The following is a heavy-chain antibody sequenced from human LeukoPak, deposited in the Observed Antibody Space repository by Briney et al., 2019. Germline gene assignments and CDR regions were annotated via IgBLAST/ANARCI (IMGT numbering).Heavy chain of an antibody. CDR1: GYTFTVYY. J-gene: IGHJ4*02. CDR2: INPNSGGT. CDR3: ARDLVYYDSSGYPDY. Sequence: ASVKVSCKASGYTFTVYYMHGGRQAPGQGVEWMGWINPNSGGTNYAQKFQGRVTMTRDTSISTAYMELSRLRSDDTAVYYCARDLVYYDSSGYPDYWGQGTLVTVSS. D-gene: IGHD3-22*01. V-gene: IGHV1-2*02.